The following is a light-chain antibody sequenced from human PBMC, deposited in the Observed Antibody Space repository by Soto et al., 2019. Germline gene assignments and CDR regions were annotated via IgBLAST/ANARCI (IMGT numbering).Light chain of an antibody. Sequence: QSALTQPRSVSGSPGQSVTISCTGTNSDVGGYKYVSWYQQHPGKAPKVMIYEVSKRPSGVPDRFSGSKSGNTASLTISGLHADDEADYYCCLHAGSYTYVFGTGTKVTVL. CDR3: CLHAGSYTYV. CDR1: NSDVGGYKY. CDR2: EVS. V-gene: IGLV2-11*01. J-gene: IGLJ1*01.